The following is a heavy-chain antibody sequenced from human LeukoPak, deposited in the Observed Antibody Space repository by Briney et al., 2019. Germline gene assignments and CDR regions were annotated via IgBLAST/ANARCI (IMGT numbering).Heavy chain of an antibody. CDR3: ARAPGYCTNGVCSPYYYYYMDV. V-gene: IGHV4-30-4*08. CDR1: GGSISSGDYY. J-gene: IGHJ6*03. Sequence: SETLSLTCTVSGGSISSGDYYWSWIRQPPGKGLEWIGYIYYSGSTYYNPSLKSRVTISVDTSKNQFSLKQSSVTAADTAVYYCARAPGYCTNGVCSPYYYYYMDVWGKGTTVTVSS. D-gene: IGHD2-8*01. CDR2: IYYSGST.